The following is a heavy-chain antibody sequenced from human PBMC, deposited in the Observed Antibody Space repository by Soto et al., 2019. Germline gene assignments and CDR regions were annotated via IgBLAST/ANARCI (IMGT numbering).Heavy chain of an antibody. CDR1: GYTFTSYD. D-gene: IGHD6-13*01. V-gene: IGHV1-8*01. Sequence: QVQLVQSGAEVTKPGASVKVSCKASGYTFTSYDINWVRQATGQGLEWMGWMNHNSGNTNYAQKFQGRVTMTRTTSISTAYMELSSLRSEDTAVYYWARGHSSSWYVCDYWGQGTLVTVSS. CDR3: ARGHSSSWYVCDY. J-gene: IGHJ4*02. CDR2: MNHNSGNT.